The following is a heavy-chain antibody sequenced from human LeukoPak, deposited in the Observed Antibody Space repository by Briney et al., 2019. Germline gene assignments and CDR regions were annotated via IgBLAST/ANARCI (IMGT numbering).Heavy chain of an antibody. Sequence: SETPSLTCAVYGVSFSGHYWSWIRQPPGKGLEWIGEINHNGSTNYNPSLKSRVTISVDTSKNQFSLKLSSVTAADTAVYYCAGEVITSQNIDIHWFDAGGQGTLVTVSS. CDR1: GVSFSGHY. D-gene: IGHD3-16*02. CDR2: INHNGST. CDR3: AGEVITSQNIDIHWFDA. V-gene: IGHV4-34*01. J-gene: IGHJ5*02.